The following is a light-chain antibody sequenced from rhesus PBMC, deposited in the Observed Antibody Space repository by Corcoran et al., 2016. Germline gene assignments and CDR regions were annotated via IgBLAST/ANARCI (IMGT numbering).Light chain of an antibody. CDR1: QTISSY. CDR3: QQHNSHPRT. V-gene: IGKV1-44*01. CDR2: AAS. J-gene: IGKJ1*01. Sequence: DIQMTQSPSSLSASVGDRVTITCRASQTISSYLAWYQQKPGTVPKLLIYAASSLESGVPSRFSGRGSGTEVTLTISSLQPEDFATYYCQQHNSHPRTFGQGTKVEIK.